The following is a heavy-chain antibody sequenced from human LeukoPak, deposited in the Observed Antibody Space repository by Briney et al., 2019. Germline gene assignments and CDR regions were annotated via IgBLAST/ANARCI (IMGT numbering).Heavy chain of an antibody. V-gene: IGHV4-39*01. CDR1: GGSLSSSSYY. CDR2: IYYSGST. CDR3: ARIKATMVRGVMEWFDP. Sequence: PSETLSLTCTVSGGSLSSSSYYWGWIRQPPGKGREWIVSIYYSGSTYYNPSLNSRVTISVDTSKNQFPLKLSSVTAADTAVYYCARIKATMVRGVMEWFDPWGQGTLVTVSS. D-gene: IGHD3-10*01. J-gene: IGHJ5*02.